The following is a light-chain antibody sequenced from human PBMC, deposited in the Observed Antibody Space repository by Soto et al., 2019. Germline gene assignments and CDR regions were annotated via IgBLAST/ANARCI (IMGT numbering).Light chain of an antibody. CDR2: LNNDGSH. CDR3: QTWGTGIQV. J-gene: IGLJ2*01. CDR1: SGHSSYA. V-gene: IGLV4-69*01. Sequence: QSVLTQSPSASASLGASVKLTCTLSSGHSSYAIAWHQKQPGKGPRYLMDLNNDGSHTKGDGIPDRFSGSSSGAERYLTISSLQSEDEADYYCQTWGTGIQVFGGGTQLTVL.